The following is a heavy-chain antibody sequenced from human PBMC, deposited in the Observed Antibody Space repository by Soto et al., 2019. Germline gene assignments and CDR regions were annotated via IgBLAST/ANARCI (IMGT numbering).Heavy chain of an antibody. CDR2: IYYSGST. Sequence: SEPLSLTCTVSGGSISSYYWSWIRQPPGKGLEWIGYIYYSGSTNYNPSLKSRVTISVDTSKNQFSLKLSSVTAADTAVYYCARGWGGGHYYYYGMDVWGQGTTVTVSS. D-gene: IGHD3-16*01. CDR3: ARGWGGGHYYYYGMDV. V-gene: IGHV4-59*01. J-gene: IGHJ6*02. CDR1: GGSISSYY.